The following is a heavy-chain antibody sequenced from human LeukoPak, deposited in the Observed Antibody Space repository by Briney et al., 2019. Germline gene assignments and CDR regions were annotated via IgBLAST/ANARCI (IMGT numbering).Heavy chain of an antibody. Sequence: GGSLRLPCAVSGFTSSSYALSWVRQAPGKGLEWVSGISGSGGSTYYADSVKGRFTISRDNSKNTLYLQMNSLRGEDTAVYYCAKGDGYNYDNWFDPWGQGTLVTVSS. CDR2: ISGSGGST. J-gene: IGHJ5*02. CDR1: GFTSSSYA. CDR3: AKGDGYNYDNWFDP. V-gene: IGHV3-23*01. D-gene: IGHD5-24*01.